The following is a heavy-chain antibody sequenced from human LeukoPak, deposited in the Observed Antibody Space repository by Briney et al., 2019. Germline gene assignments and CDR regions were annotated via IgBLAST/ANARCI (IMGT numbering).Heavy chain of an antibody. V-gene: IGHV4-59*01. CDR1: GGSISSYY. D-gene: IGHD3-22*01. Sequence: KPPETLSLTCTVSGGSISSYYWSWIRQPPGKGLEYIGFIYYGGTAKYSTSLKSRATISAETSKNQFSLMLTSVTAADTAVYYCARGRYYYDSSGYYYDNWFDPWGHGTLVTVSS. CDR3: ARGRYYYDSSGYYYDNWFDP. J-gene: IGHJ5*02. CDR2: IYYGGTA.